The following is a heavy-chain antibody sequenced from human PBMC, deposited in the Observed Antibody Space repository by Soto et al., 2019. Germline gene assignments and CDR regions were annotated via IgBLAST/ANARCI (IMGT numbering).Heavy chain of an antibody. CDR1: GFIFSSYG. V-gene: IGHV3-33*01. CDR3: ARDSSGLYHFDY. CDR2: IWYDGSNK. J-gene: IGHJ4*01. Sequence: GGSLILSCAASGFIFSSYGMHWVRQAPGKGLEWVAVIWYDGSNKYYADSVKGRFTISRDNSKNTLYLQMNSLRAEDTAVYYCARDSSGLYHFDYWGQGTLVTVSS. D-gene: IGHD6-19*01.